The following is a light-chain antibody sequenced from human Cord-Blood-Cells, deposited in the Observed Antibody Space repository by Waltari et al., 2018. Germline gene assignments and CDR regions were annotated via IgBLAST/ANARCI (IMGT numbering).Light chain of an antibody. CDR1: QSLLHSNGYNY. CDR2: LGS. J-gene: IGKJ4*01. CDR3: MQALQTPLT. V-gene: IGKV2-28*01. Sequence: DIVRTQSPLSLPVTPVEPASISCRSSQSLLHSNGYNYLDWYLQKPGQSPQLLIYLGSNRASGVPDRFSGSGSGTDFTLKISRVEAEDVGVYYCMQALQTPLTFGGGTKVEIK.